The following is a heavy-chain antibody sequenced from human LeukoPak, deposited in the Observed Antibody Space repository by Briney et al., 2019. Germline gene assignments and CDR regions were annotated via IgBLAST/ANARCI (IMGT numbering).Heavy chain of an antibody. CDR1: GFTFSSYW. D-gene: IGHD3-9*01. Sequence: GGSLRLSWAAAGFTFSSYWIHWVRQAPGEGLVWVSRIDTDGSNTNYADSVKGRFTIARDNAQNTVYLQMNSLRSEDTAVYYCARDMFDWLFEDLEIGVSFDSWGQGTLVTVSS. CDR3: ARDMFDWLFEDLEIGVSFDS. V-gene: IGHV3-74*01. J-gene: IGHJ4*02. CDR2: IDTDGSNT.